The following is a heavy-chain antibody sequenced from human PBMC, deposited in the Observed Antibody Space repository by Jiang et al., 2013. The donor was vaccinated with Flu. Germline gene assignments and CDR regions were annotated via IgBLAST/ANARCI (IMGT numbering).Heavy chain of an antibody. CDR1: GGSISSSSYY. CDR2: IYYSGST. J-gene: IGHJ4*02. Sequence: GLVKPSETLSLTCTVSGGSISSSSYYWGWIRQPPGKGLEWIGSIYYSGSTYYNPSLKSRVTISVDTSKNQFSLKLSSVTAADTAVYYCATVWTSQSIDDYWGQGTLVTVSS. CDR3: ATVWTSQSIDDY. D-gene: IGHD3/OR15-3a*01. V-gene: IGHV4-39*07.